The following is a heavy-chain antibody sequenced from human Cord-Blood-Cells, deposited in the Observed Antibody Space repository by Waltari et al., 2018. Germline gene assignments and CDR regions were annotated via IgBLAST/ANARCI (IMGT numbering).Heavy chain of an antibody. CDR3: ASGCYGSSSWFDY. CDR2: IYPADAET. CDR1: GYSFTSYW. D-gene: IGHD6-13*01. Sequence: EVQLVQSGAEVKKPGASLKISCKGSGYSFTSYWIGWVRQMPGKGLEWMGNIYPADAETRFIPSFQAQITISADKSISTAYLQWSSLKASDTAMYYCASGCYGSSSWFDYWGQGTLVTVSS. V-gene: IGHV5-51*01. J-gene: IGHJ4*02.